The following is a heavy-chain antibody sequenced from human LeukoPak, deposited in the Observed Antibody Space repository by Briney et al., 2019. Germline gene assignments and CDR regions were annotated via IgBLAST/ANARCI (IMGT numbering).Heavy chain of an antibody. CDR1: GFTFSSYG. V-gene: IGHV3-30*02. J-gene: IGHJ4*02. D-gene: IGHD3-10*01. CDR2: IRYDGSNK. CDR3: AKDGYPGDYGSGSYSYYFDY. Sequence: GGSLRLSCAASGFTFSSYGMHWVRQAPGKGLEWVAFIRYDGSNKYYADSVKGRFTISRDNSKNTLYLQMNSLRAEDTAVYYCAKDGYPGDYGSGSYSYYFDYWGQGTLVTVSS.